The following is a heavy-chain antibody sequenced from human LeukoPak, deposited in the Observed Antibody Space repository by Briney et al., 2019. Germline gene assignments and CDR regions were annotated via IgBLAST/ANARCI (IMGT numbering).Heavy chain of an antibody. D-gene: IGHD2-8*01. Sequence: ASEKVSCKASVYTFTGYYIHWVRQAPGQGLGWMGWINPNSGGTNYAQKFKGRVTMTRDTSISTAYMKLSRLRADDTAVYYCARGLMLGRGGMDAWGQGTTVTVSS. CDR1: VYTFTGYY. CDR2: INPNSGGT. J-gene: IGHJ6*02. V-gene: IGHV1-2*02. CDR3: ARGLMLGRGGMDA.